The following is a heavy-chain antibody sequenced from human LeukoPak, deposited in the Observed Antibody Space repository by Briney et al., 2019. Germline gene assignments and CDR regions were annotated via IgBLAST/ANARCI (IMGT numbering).Heavy chain of an antibody. CDR2: FYYSGST. Sequence: SETLSLTCTVSGGSISNTECYWGWIRQSPGKGLEWIGSFYYSGSTYYNPSLKSRITISVHTSKNQFSLMLTSVTAADSAVYYCARHPPWGRQWLATPPDYWGQGTLVTVSS. CDR1: GGSISNTECY. J-gene: IGHJ4*02. CDR3: ARHPPWGRQWLATPPDY. V-gene: IGHV4-39*01. D-gene: IGHD6-19*01.